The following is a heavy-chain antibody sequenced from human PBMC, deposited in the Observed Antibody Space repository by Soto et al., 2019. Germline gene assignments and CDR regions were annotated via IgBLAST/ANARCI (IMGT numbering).Heavy chain of an antibody. D-gene: IGHD2-8*01. J-gene: IGHJ6*02. Sequence: ASVKVSCRASGGTFSSYAISWVRQAPGQGLEWIGGIIPIFGTANYAQKFQGRVTITPEESTRTAYMELSSLRSEDTAVYYCASSLPPIGYCTNGVCYTDYYYYGMDVWGQGTTVTVTS. CDR1: GGTFSSYA. V-gene: IGHV1-69*13. CDR2: IIPIFGTA. CDR3: ASSLPPIGYCTNGVCYTDYYYYGMDV.